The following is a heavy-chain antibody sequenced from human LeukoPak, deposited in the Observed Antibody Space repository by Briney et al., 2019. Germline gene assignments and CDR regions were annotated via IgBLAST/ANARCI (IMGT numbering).Heavy chain of an antibody. CDR3: ARVSATSGDFDY. D-gene: IGHD2-2*01. CDR2: IKQDGSEK. J-gene: IGHJ4*02. Sequence: PGGSLRLSCAASGFTFSSYWVSWVRQAPGKGLEWVANIKQDGSEKYYVDSMKGRFTISRDNAKNSLYLQMNSLRDEDTAVYYCARVSATSGDFDYWGQGTLVTVSS. V-gene: IGHV3-7*04. CDR1: GFTFSSYW.